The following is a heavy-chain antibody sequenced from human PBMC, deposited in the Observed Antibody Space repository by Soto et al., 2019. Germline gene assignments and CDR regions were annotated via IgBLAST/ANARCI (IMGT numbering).Heavy chain of an antibody. D-gene: IGHD6-13*01. CDR2: IIPIFGTA. CDR1: GGTFSSYA. J-gene: IGHJ6*02. Sequence: SVKVSCKASGGTFSSYAISWVRQAPGQGLEWMGGIIPIFGTANYAQKFQGRVTITADESTSTAYMELSSLRSEDTAVYYCARVGNEGQQLGTVYYYYYGMDVWG. CDR3: ARVGNEGQQLGTVYYYYYGMDV. V-gene: IGHV1-69*13.